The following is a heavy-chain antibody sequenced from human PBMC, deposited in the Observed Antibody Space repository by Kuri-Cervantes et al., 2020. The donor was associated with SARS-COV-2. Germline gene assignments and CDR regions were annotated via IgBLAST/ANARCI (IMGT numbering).Heavy chain of an antibody. D-gene: IGHD3-3*01. CDR3: AKDHDRTSFDY. Sequence: GESLKISCAASGFAFSGSWMSWVRQASGKGLEWVANINQDGSARYCGESVQGRFTISRDNAKNSLYLQMNSLRAEDTAVYYCAKDHDRTSFDYWGQGTLVTVSS. CDR1: GFAFSGSW. CDR2: INQDGSAR. J-gene: IGHJ4*02. V-gene: IGHV3-7*03.